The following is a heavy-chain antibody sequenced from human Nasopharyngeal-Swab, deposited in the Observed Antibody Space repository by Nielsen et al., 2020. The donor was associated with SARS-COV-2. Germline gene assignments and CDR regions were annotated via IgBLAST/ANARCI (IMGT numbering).Heavy chain of an antibody. D-gene: IGHD2-2*01. Sequence: ESLKTSCAASGFISSSYWMSWVRQAPWKGLERVANIKQDGSEKYSVDSVKGRFTIYSDNAKTSLYMQMNSLRAEDTAVYYCARDGGYCSSTSCYAGNYYYYYGMDVWGQGTTVTVSS. V-gene: IGHV3-7*01. J-gene: IGHJ6*02. CDR1: GFISSSYW. CDR3: ARDGGYCSSTSCYAGNYYYYYGMDV. CDR2: IKQDGSEK.